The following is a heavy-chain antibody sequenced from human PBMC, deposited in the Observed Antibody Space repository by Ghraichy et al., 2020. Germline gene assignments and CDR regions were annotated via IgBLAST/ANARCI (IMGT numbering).Heavy chain of an antibody. J-gene: IGHJ3*02. CDR1: GFTFSSYS. V-gene: IGHV3-21*01. CDR3: ARETGYRSGGRCYPDAFDI. CDR2: ICSASSYI. D-gene: IGHD2-15*01. Sequence: GGSLRLSCAASGFTFSSYSMNWVRQAPGRGLEWVSSICSASSYIYYAESLQGRFTISRDNAKDSLYLQMNSLRAEDTAVYYCARETGYRSGGRCYPDAFDIWGQGTMVTVSS.